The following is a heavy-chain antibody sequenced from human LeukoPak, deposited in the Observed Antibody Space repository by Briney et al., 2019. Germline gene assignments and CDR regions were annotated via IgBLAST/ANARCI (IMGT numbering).Heavy chain of an antibody. Sequence: PGGSLRVSCAASGFTFSSYAMSWVRQAPGKGLEWVSGITGSGGSTYYADSVKGRFTISRDNSKNTLYLQMNSLRAEDTAVYYCAKGRYCSSTSCYTPNDYWGQGTLVTVSS. J-gene: IGHJ4*02. D-gene: IGHD2-2*02. V-gene: IGHV3-23*01. CDR3: AKGRYCSSTSCYTPNDY. CDR2: ITGSGGST. CDR1: GFTFSSYA.